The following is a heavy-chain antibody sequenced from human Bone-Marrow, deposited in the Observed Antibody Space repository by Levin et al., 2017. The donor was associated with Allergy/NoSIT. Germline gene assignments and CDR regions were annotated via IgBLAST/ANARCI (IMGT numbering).Heavy chain of an antibody. Sequence: PGGSLRLSCATSKFIFDDYGMYWVRQAPGKGLEWVSGISWNSGKTHYADSVKGRFIISRDNAKNSLYLQMNSLRTEDTALYHCVKSLNTMTIHDGFDFWGQGTMVTVSA. CDR3: VKSLNTMTIHDGFDF. CDR2: ISWNSGKT. CDR1: KFIFDDYG. D-gene: IGHD1/OR15-1a*01. V-gene: IGHV3-9*01. J-gene: IGHJ3*01.